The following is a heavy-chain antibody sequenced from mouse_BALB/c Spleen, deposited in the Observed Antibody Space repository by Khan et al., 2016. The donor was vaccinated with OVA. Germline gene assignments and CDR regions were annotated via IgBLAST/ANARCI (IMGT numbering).Heavy chain of an antibody. CDR1: GFSLTSYG. CDR3: ANFDYGYYAVDC. V-gene: IGHV2-3*01. CDR2: IWGDGNT. J-gene: IGHJ4*01. Sequence: VQLQQSGPGLVAPSQSLSITCTVSGFSLTSYGVTWVRQPPGKGLEWLGVIWGDGNTNYHSALISRLSISKDNSKSQVFLKLNSLQTDDTATYYCANFDYGYYAVDCWGQGTSVTVSS. D-gene: IGHD2-4*01.